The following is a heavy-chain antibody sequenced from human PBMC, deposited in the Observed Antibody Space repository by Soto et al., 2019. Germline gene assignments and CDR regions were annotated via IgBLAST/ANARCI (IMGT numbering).Heavy chain of an antibody. D-gene: IGHD2-15*01. V-gene: IGHV3-11*06. CDR1: GFTFSDYY. CDR2: ISSSSSYT. J-gene: IGHJ5*02. CDR3: AGPYCSGGSCSWFDP. Sequence: GGSLRLSCAASGFTFSDYYMGWIRQAQGKGLEWVSYISSSSSYTNYADSVKGRFSISRDNAKNSLYLQRTSLRAEDAAVYYCAGPYCSGGSCSWFDPWGQGTLVTVSS.